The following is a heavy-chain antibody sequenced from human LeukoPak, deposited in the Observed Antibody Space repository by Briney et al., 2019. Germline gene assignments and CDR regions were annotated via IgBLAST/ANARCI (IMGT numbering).Heavy chain of an antibody. V-gene: IGHV4-59*01. Sequence: PSETLSLTCAVYGGSFSGYYWSWIRQPPGKGLEWIGYIHASGSTNQSPSLKSRVTISVDTSKNQFSLKLTSVTAADTAVYYCARGRPVTGSFYFDYWGQGTLVTVSS. CDR2: IHASGST. CDR3: ARGRPVTGSFYFDY. D-gene: IGHD1-26*01. J-gene: IGHJ4*02. CDR1: GGSFSGYY.